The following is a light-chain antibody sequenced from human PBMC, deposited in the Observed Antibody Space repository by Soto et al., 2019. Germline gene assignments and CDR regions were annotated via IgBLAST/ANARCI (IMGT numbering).Light chain of an antibody. CDR2: INSDGSH. Sequence: QAVLTQSPSASASLGASVKLTCTLSSGHSSYAIAWQQQQPEKGPRYLMKINSDGSHSKGDGIPDRFSGSSSGAERYLTSSSRLSEDEADYYCQTWVSGIEVFGGGTKLTVL. J-gene: IGLJ2*01. V-gene: IGLV4-69*01. CDR1: SGHSSYA. CDR3: QTWVSGIEV.